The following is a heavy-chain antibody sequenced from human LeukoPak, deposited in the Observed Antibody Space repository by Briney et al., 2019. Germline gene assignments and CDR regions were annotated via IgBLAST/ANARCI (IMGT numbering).Heavy chain of an antibody. CDR1: GFTFSSYG. J-gene: IGHJ4*02. V-gene: IGHV3-30*02. Sequence: PGGSLRLSCAASGFTFSSYGLHWVRQAPGKGLEWVAFIQYDGSNKYYADSVKGRFTISRDNAKNSLYLQMNSLRAEDTAVYYCARDGVDREITMVRGANDYWGQGTLVTVSS. D-gene: IGHD3-10*01. CDR2: IQYDGSNK. CDR3: ARDGVDREITMVRGANDY.